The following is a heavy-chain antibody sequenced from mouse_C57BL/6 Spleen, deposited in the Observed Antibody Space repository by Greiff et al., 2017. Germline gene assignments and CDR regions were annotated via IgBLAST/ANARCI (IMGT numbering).Heavy chain of an antibody. D-gene: IGHD1-1*01. CDR2: ISDGGSYT. Sequence: EVHLVESGGGLVKPGGSLKLSCAASGFTFSSYAMSWVRQTPEKRLEWVATISDGGSYTYYPDNVKGRFTISRDNAKNNLYLQMSHLKSEDTAMYYCAREGFGDYGSRDAMDYWGQGTSVTVSS. V-gene: IGHV5-4*01. CDR1: GFTFSSYA. CDR3: AREGFGDYGSRDAMDY. J-gene: IGHJ4*01.